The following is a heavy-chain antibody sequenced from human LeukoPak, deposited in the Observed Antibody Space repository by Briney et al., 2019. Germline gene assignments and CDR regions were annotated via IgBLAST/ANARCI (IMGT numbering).Heavy chain of an antibody. CDR2: INHSGST. V-gene: IGHV4-34*01. Sequence: PSETLSLTCAVYGGSFSGYYWSWIRQPPGKGLEWIGEINHSGSTNYNPSLKSRVTISVDTSKNQFSLKLSSVTAADTAVYYCARPFGASSSGYNWFDPWGQGTLVTVSS. CDR3: ARPFGASSSGYNWFDP. D-gene: IGHD3-3*01. J-gene: IGHJ5*02. CDR1: GGSFSGYY.